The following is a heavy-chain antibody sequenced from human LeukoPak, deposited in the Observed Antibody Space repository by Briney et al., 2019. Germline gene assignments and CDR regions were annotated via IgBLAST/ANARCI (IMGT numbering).Heavy chain of an antibody. J-gene: IGHJ4*02. CDR1: GYTFTIYD. CDR2: MNPNSGNT. D-gene: IGHD5-12*01. Sequence: ASVKVSCKASGYTFTIYDINWVRQATGQGLEWMGWMNPNSGNTGYAQKFQGRVTITRDTSISTAYMELSRLRSDDTAVYYCARGQGGYEPFDYWGQGTLVTVSS. V-gene: IGHV1-8*03. CDR3: ARGQGGYEPFDY.